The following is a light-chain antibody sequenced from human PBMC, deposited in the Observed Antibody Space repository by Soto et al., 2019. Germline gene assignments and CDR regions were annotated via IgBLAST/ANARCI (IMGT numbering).Light chain of an antibody. J-gene: IGKJ5*01. CDR1: QSAGTN. CDR2: GAF. CDR3: QQYNQWPIT. Sequence: EIVMTQSPATLTVSPGERATLSCRASQSAGTNLAWYQQKPGQAPRLLIHGAFTRATGIPARFSGSGSGTEFTLTISSLQSEDFAVFYCQQYNQWPITFGQGTRREIK. V-gene: IGKV3-15*01.